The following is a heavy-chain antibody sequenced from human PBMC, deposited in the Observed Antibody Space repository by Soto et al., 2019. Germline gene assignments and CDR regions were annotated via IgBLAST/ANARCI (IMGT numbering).Heavy chain of an antibody. V-gene: IGHV4-31*03. J-gene: IGHJ4*02. Sequence: KTSETLSLTCTVSGGSISSGGYYWSWIRQHPGKGLEWIGYIYYSGSTYYNPSLKSRVTISVDTSKNQFSLKLSSVTAADTAVYYCARRENYGDYYFDYWGQGTLVTVSS. CDR3: ARRENYGDYYFDY. D-gene: IGHD4-17*01. CDR2: IYYSGST. CDR1: GGSISSGGYY.